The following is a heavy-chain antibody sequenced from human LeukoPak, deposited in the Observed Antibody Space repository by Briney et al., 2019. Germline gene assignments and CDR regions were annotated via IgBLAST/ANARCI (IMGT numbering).Heavy chain of an antibody. D-gene: IGHD4-17*01. CDR1: GFTFSSYG. J-gene: IGHJ5*02. V-gene: IGHV3-30*18. Sequence: GGSLRLSCAASGFTFSSYGMHWVRQAPGKGLEWVAVISYDGSNKYYADSVKGRFTISRDNSKNTLYLQMNSLRAEDTAVYYCAKDDQHYGDYPGWFDPWGQGTLVTVPS. CDR2: ISYDGSNK. CDR3: AKDDQHYGDYPGWFDP.